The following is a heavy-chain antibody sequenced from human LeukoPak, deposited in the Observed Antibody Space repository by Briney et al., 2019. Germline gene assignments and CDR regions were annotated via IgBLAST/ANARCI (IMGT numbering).Heavy chain of an antibody. CDR3: ARDTITGTTALFDY. Sequence: PGGSLRLSCAASGFTFSSYSMNWVRQAPGNGLEWVSSISRSSSYIYYADSVKGRFTISRDNAKNSLYLQMNSLRAEDTAVYYCARDTITGTTALFDYWGQGTLVTVSS. D-gene: IGHD1-7*01. V-gene: IGHV3-21*01. J-gene: IGHJ4*02. CDR2: ISRSSSYI. CDR1: GFTFSSYS.